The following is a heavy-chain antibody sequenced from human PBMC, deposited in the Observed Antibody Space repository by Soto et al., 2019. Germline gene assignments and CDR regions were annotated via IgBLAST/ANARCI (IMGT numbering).Heavy chain of an antibody. D-gene: IGHD3-10*01. CDR2: INPNSGGT. CDR3: ARGGNWVRGVITYYYYGIDV. Sequence: ASVKVSCKASGYTFTGYYMHWVRQAPGQGLEWMGWINPNSGGTNYAQKFQGRVTMTRDTSISTAYMELSRLRSDDTAVYYCARGGNWVRGVITYYYYGIDVWGQGTTVTVSS. CDR1: GYTFTGYY. J-gene: IGHJ6*02. V-gene: IGHV1-2*02.